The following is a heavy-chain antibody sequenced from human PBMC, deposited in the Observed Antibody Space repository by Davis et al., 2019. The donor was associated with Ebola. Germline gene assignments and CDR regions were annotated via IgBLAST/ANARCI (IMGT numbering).Heavy chain of an antibody. CDR2: INPNGGGT. CDR1: GYTFTGYY. J-gene: IGHJ6*04. D-gene: IGHD2-21*02. V-gene: IGHV1-2*06. CDR3: ARVRYCGGDCSKNYYYGMDV. Sequence: AASVKVSCKASGYTFTGYYMHWVRQAPGQGLEWMGRINPNGGGTTYAQKFQGRVTMTRDTSISTAYMELSRLRSDDTAVYYCARVRYCGGDCSKNYYYGMDVWGKGTTVTVSS.